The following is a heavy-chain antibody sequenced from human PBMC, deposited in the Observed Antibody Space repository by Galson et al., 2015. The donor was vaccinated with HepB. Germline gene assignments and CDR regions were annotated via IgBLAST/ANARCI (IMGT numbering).Heavy chain of an antibody. CDR3: AKSSGMIVGVFDY. J-gene: IGHJ4*02. Sequence: SLRLSCAASGFTFSSYGMHWVRQAPGKGLEWVAVISYDGSNKYYADSVKGRFTIPRDNSKNTLYLQMNSLRAEDTAVYYCAKSSGMIVGVFDYWGQGTLVTVSS. CDR2: ISYDGSNK. CDR1: GFTFSSYG. D-gene: IGHD3-22*01. V-gene: IGHV3-30*18.